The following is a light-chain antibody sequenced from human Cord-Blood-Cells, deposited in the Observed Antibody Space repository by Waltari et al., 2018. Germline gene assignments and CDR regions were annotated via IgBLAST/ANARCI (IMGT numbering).Light chain of an antibody. CDR3: QQSYSTPYT. J-gene: IGKJ2*01. CDR1: QSISSY. Sequence: DIKMTQSPSYLSASVGDRVTINCRASQSISSYLNWYQQKPGKAPKLLIYAASSLQSGVPSRFSGSGSGTDFTLTISSLQPEDFATYYCQQSYSTPYTFGQGTKLEIK. V-gene: IGKV1-39*01. CDR2: AAS.